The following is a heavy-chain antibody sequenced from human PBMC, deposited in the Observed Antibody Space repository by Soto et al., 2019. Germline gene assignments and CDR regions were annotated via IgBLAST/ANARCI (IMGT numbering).Heavy chain of an antibody. Sequence: GAAVKVSCKACGYTFTSYGISWVRQAPGQGLEWMGWISAYNGNTNYAQKLQGRVTMTTDTSTSTAYMELRSLRSDDTAVYYCARLSRGLDYDFWSGSDYWGQGTLVTVSS. CDR2: ISAYNGNT. D-gene: IGHD3-3*01. CDR3: ARLSRGLDYDFWSGSDY. V-gene: IGHV1-18*01. J-gene: IGHJ4*02. CDR1: GYTFTSYG.